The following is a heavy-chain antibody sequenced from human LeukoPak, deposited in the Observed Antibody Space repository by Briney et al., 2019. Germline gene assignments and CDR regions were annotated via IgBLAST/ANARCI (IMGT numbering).Heavy chain of an antibody. CDR2: ISSSSYTI. CDR3: ARDHQLVPNYYYYMDV. D-gene: IGHD6-6*01. CDR1: GFTFSTYS. Sequence: GGSLTLSCAASGFTFSTYSMNWVRQAPGKGLEWVSYISSSSYTIYYADSVKDRSAISRDNAKNSLYLQMNSLRVEDTAVYYCARDHQLVPNYYYYMDVWGKGTTVTVSS. J-gene: IGHJ6*03. V-gene: IGHV3-48*01.